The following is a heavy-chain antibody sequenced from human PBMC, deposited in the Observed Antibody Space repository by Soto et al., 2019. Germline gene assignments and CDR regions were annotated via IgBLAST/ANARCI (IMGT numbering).Heavy chain of an antibody. CDR3: TGGSGWVSDS. V-gene: IGHV3-7*05. D-gene: IGHD6-19*01. J-gene: IGHJ4*02. CDR2: IGQDGGEK. CDR1: GSSKW. Sequence: EVQLVESGGGLVQPGGSLRLSCAASGSSKWMSWVRQAPGKGLEWVANIGQDGGEKNYLESVRGRFTISRDSAKKSLYLEMNSLRAEDTAVYYCTGGSGWVSDSWGQGTLVTVSS.